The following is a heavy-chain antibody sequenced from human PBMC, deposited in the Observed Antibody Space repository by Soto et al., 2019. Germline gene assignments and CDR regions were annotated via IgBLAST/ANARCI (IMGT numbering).Heavy chain of an antibody. J-gene: IGHJ4*02. V-gene: IGHV4-31*03. CDR2: IYYSGST. Sequence: SETLSLTCTVSGGSISSGGYYWSWIRQHPGKGLEWIGYIYYSGSTYYNPSLKSRVTISVDTSKNQSSLKLSSVTAADTAVYYCARAPKITMVRGVHFDYWGQGTLVTVSS. CDR1: GGSISSGGYY. CDR3: ARAPKITMVRGVHFDY. D-gene: IGHD3-10*01.